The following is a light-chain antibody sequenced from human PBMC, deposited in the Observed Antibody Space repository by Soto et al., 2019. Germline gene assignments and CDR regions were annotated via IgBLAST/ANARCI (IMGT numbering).Light chain of an antibody. J-gene: IGKJ4*01. V-gene: IGKV1-9*01. CDR2: AAS. CDR1: QGVGSY. Sequence: DIQMTQSPSTLSASVGDRVTITCRASQGVGSYLAWYQQKPGKAPSLLIYAASTLQSGVPSRFSGSGSGADFTLTISSLQPEDFATYYCHQLNNYPLTFGGGTKVDI. CDR3: HQLNNYPLT.